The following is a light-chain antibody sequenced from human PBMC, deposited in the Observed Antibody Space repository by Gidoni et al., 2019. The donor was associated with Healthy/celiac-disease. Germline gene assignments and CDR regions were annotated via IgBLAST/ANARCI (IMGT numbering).Light chain of an antibody. Sequence: QLVLTQSPSASASLGASVKLTCTLSSGPSSYAIAWHQQQPEKGPRYLMKLNSDGSHSKGDGLPDRFSGSSSGAERYLTISSLQSEDEADYYCQTWGTGIHVVFGGGTKLTVL. CDR2: LNSDGSH. V-gene: IGLV4-69*01. J-gene: IGLJ2*01. CDR1: SGPSSYA. CDR3: QTWGTGIHVV.